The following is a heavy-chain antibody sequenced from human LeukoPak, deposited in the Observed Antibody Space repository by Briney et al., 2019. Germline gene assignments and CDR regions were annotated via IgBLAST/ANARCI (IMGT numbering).Heavy chain of an antibody. CDR2: TYNGGNT. V-gene: IGHV4-31*03. Sequence: SETLSLTCTVSGGSINSGGYSWSWIRQHPGKGLEWIGYTYNGGNTYYNPSLKSRLTILVDTSKNQFSLKLNSVTVADTAVYYCARASSNFFDYWGQGTPVTVSS. CDR3: ARASSNFFDY. CDR1: GGSINSGGYS. J-gene: IGHJ4*02.